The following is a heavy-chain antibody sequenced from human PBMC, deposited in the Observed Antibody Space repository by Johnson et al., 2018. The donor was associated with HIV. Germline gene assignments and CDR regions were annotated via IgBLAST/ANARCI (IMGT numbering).Heavy chain of an antibody. V-gene: IGHV3-15*01. D-gene: IGHD2-15*01. J-gene: IGHJ3*02. CDR3: SSRPHGSGRPLDI. CDR2: IKSKTDGGTT. Sequence: VQLVESGGGVVRPGRSLRLSCVVSGFTFSNYPMHWVRQAPGKGLEWVGRIKSKTDGGTTDYAAPVKGRFTISRDDSKNTLYLQMNSLKTEDTAVYYCSSRPHGSGRPLDIWGQGTLVTVSS. CDR1: GFTFSNYP.